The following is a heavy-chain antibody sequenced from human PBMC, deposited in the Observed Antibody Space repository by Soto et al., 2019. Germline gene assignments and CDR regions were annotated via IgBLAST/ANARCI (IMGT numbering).Heavy chain of an antibody. J-gene: IGHJ4*02. CDR2: IYWDDDK. V-gene: IGHV2-5*02. Sequence: QTTLNESGPTVVRPTETLTLTCRFSGFSLTTSGVGVGWIRKSPGKAPEWLALIYWDDDKRYSASLKSRLTITKDTSKNQVVLTVSDLDPTDTATYYCAHRVLRTVFGLVTTTAIYFDFWGQGTPVAVSS. CDR1: GFSLTTSGVG. D-gene: IGHD3-3*01. CDR3: AHRVLRTVFGLVTTTAIYFDF.